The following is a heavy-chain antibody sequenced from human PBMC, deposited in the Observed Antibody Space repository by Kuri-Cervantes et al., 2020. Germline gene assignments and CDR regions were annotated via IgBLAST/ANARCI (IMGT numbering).Heavy chain of an antibody. V-gene: IGHV1-3*02. CDR1: GYTFPSYG. D-gene: IGHD4-17*01. J-gene: IGHJ3*02. Sequence: ASVKVSCKASGYTFPSYGLHWVRQAPGQRLEWMGWSNTDNGNTKYSQEFQGRVTITSDTSASTAYMDLNSLRAEDTAVYYCAKEEARGTVTNAKSAFHIWGQGALVTVSS. CDR2: SNTDNGNT. CDR3: AKEEARGTVTNAKSAFHI.